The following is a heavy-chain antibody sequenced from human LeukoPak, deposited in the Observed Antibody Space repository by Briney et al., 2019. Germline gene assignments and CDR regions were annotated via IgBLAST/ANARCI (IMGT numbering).Heavy chain of an antibody. D-gene: IGHD5-18*01. CDR2: INHSGST. CDR1: GGSFSGYY. CDR3: ARGYSYGYFDY. Sequence: SETLSLTCAVYGGSFSGYYWSWIRQPPGKGLEWIGEINHSGSTNYNPSLKSRVTISVDTSKNQFSLKLSSVTAADTAVYYCARGYSYGYFDYWGQGTLVTVSS. J-gene: IGHJ4*02. V-gene: IGHV4-34*01.